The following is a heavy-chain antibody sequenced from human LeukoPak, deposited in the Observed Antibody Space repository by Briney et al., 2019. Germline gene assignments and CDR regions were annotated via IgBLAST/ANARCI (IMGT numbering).Heavy chain of an antibody. V-gene: IGHV3-21*04. Sequence: GGSLRLSCVASGFIFSDYSMNWVRQAPGKGLEWVSSISTSTSYKYFADSVKGRFIISRDNAKKSLYLQMSSLRAEDTAVYYCARVPYFYDSSYGMDVWGQGTTVTVSS. CDR2: ISTSTSYK. J-gene: IGHJ6*02. CDR1: GFIFSDYS. CDR3: ARVPYFYDSSYGMDV. D-gene: IGHD3-22*01.